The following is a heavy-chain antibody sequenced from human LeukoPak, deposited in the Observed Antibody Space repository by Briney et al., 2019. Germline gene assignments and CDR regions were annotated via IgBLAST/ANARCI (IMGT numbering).Heavy chain of an antibody. CDR3: GRDVGAAIGH. J-gene: IGHJ4*02. D-gene: IGHD6-13*01. CDR2: TYYRSKWYN. Sequence: SQTLSLTCAISGDSVSSYSAGWNWIRQSPSRGLEWLGRTYYRSKWYNEYALSVRSRITISPDTSKNQVSLQLNSVTPDDTAFYYCGRDVGAAIGHWGQGTLVTVSS. CDR1: GDSVSSYSAG. V-gene: IGHV6-1*01.